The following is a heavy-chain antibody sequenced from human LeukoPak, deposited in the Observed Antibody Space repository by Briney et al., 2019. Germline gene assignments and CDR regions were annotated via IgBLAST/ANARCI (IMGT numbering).Heavy chain of an antibody. V-gene: IGHV3-33*01. CDR3: ATQRGRYCSSTSCPPLGPYYYYYMDV. D-gene: IGHD2-2*01. J-gene: IGHJ6*03. CDR1: GFTFSSYG. Sequence: GGSLRPSCAASGFTFSSYGMHWVRQAPGKGLEWVAVIWYDGSNKYYADSVKGRFTISRDNSKNTLYLQMNSLRAEDTAVYYCATQRGRYCSSTSCPPLGPYYYYYMDVWGKGTTVTVSS. CDR2: IWYDGSNK.